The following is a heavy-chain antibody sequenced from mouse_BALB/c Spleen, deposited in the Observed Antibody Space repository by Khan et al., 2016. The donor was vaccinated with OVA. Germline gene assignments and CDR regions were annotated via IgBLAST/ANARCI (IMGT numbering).Heavy chain of an antibody. CDR1: GFTFRSFG. CDR2: IGSDSSTI. Sequence: EVQLVESGGGLVQPGGSRKLSCTASGFTFRSFGMHWVRQAPEKGLEWVAYIGSDSSTIYYADTVKGRFTISRDNPKNTLLLQLTSLRSEDTDVYNCASSRYWSWFASWGQGTLVTVSA. D-gene: IGHD2-12*01. J-gene: IGHJ3*01. CDR3: ASSRYWSWFAS. V-gene: IGHV5-17*02.